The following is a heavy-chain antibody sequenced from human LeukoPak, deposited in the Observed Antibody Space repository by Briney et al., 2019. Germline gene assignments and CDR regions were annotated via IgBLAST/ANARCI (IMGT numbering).Heavy chain of an antibody. D-gene: IGHD3-10*01. V-gene: IGHV1-18*04. CDR3: ARVRYGSGTYHEPPSFDN. CDR1: GYTFPTYT. Sequence: GASVKVSCKASGYTFPTYTITWVRQAPGQGLEWMGWIRVYNGNTNYAQKLQGRVSMTTDTSTSTAYMELRSLISDDTAFYYCARVRYGSGTYHEPPSFDNWGQGTLVTVSS. J-gene: IGHJ4*02. CDR2: IRVYNGNT.